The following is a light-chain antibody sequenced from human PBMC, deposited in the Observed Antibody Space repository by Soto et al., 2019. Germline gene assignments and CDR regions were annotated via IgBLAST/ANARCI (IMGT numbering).Light chain of an antibody. CDR2: GVS. J-gene: IGLJ2*01. V-gene: IGLV2-14*03. Sequence: QSALTQPASVSGSPGQSITISCTGTSSDVGGYNYVSWYQLYPGKVPKLLIYGVSNRPSGISNRFSGSKSGNTASLTISGLQAEDEAAYYCSSYTSSETRRFGGGTKVTVL. CDR3: SSYTSSETRR. CDR1: SSDVGGYNY.